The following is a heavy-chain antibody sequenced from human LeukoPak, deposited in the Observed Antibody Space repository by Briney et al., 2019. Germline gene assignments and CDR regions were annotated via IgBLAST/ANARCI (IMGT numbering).Heavy chain of an antibody. CDR2: ISAYNGNT. Sequence: ASVKLSCKASGYTFTSYGISWVRQAPGQGLEWMGWISAYNGNTNYAQKLQGRVTMTTDTSTSTAYMELRSLRSDDTAVYYCAGHSVIAVAGTPSYAEYFQHWGQGTLVTVSS. CDR1: GYTFTSYG. V-gene: IGHV1-18*04. CDR3: AGHSVIAVAGTPSYAEYFQH. D-gene: IGHD6-19*01. J-gene: IGHJ1*01.